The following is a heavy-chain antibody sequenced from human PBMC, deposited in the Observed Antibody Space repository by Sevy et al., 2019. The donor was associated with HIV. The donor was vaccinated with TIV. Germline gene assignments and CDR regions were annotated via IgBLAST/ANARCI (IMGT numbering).Heavy chain of an antibody. V-gene: IGHV3-48*01. Sequence: GGFLRLSCGAAGFSFSTYSLNWVRQAPGKGLEWISYISGTSQTIYYADSVKGRFTISRDNAKNSLYLQMNSLGAEDTAIYYCARVPLYDDPWYCDHWGQGSLVTVSS. CDR2: ISGTSQTI. D-gene: IGHD2-15*01. J-gene: IGHJ4*02. CDR1: GFSFSTYS. CDR3: ARVPLYDDPWYCDH.